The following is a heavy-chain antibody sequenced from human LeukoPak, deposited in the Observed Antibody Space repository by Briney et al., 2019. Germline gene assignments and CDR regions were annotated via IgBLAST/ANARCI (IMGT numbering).Heavy chain of an antibody. CDR3: ARTPAVPGTFDY. CDR2: IYYSGST. J-gene: IGHJ4*02. Sequence: PSETLSLTCTVSGGSISSYYWSWIRQPPGKGLEWIGYIYYSGSTNYNPSLKSRVTISVDTSKNQFSLKLSSVTAADTAVYYCARTPAVPGTFDYWGQGTLVIVSS. CDR1: GGSISSYY. D-gene: IGHD6-19*01. V-gene: IGHV4-59*01.